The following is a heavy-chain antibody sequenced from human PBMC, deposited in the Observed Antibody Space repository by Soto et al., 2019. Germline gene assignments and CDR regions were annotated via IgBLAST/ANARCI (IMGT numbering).Heavy chain of an antibody. V-gene: IGHV1-46*01. D-gene: IGHD2-15*01. CDR2: INASGGST. CDR3: ASSRNVLIDY. CDR1: GYTFTSHY. Sequence: GASVKISCKASGYTFTSHYMHWVRQAPGQGLEWMGIINASGGSTSYAQKFQGRVTMTRDTSTSTVYMDLSSLRSEDTAVYYCASSRNVLIDYWGQGTLVTVSS. J-gene: IGHJ4*02.